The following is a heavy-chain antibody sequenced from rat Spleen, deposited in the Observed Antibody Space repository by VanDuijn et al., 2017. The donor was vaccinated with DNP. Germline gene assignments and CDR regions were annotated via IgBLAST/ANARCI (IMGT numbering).Heavy chain of an antibody. CDR1: GFSLTSNS. V-gene: IGHV2-1*01. Sequence: QVQLKESGPGLVQPPQTLSLTCTVSGFSLTSNSVSWVRQPPGKGLEWMGTMWSGGTTDYDPALKSRLSISRDTSKSQLFLKMNSLQTEDTAIYFCISNYFDYWGQGVRVTVSS. CDR3: ISNYFDY. CDR2: MWSGGTT. J-gene: IGHJ2*01.